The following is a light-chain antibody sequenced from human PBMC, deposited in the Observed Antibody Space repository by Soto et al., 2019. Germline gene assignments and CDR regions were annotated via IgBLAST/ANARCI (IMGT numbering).Light chain of an antibody. Sequence: IVLTQSPATLSLSPGESATLSCRASQSVSSYLAWYQQKSGQAPRLLIYGASSRATGIPDRFSGSGSGTDFTLTISRLEPEDFAVDYCHQYVSSWTFGQGTKVDIK. CDR3: HQYVSSWT. CDR2: GAS. J-gene: IGKJ1*01. CDR1: QSVSSY. V-gene: IGKV3-20*01.